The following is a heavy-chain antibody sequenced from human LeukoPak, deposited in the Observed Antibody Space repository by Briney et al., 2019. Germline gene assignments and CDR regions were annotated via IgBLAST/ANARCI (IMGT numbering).Heavy chain of an antibody. J-gene: IGHJ4*02. CDR2: LRFDGTTK. CDR1: GFSVSNFG. V-gene: IGHV3-30*02. Sequence: PGGSLRLSCAASGFSVSNFGMHWVRQTPVKGLEWVAFLRFDGTTKYYAESVKGRFTISRDNSKNTLFLQMNSLRAEDTAVYYCANSLGYFDYWGQGTLVTVSS. CDR3: ANSLGYFDY. D-gene: IGHD7-27*01.